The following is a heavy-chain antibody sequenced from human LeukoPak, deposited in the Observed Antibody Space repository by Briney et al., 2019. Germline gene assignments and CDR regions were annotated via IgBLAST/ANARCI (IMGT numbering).Heavy chain of an antibody. J-gene: IGHJ6*02. D-gene: IGHD2-15*01. Sequence: SVKVSCKASGYTFTSYAISWVRQAPGQGLEWMGGIIPIFGTANYAQKFQGRVTITADESTSTAYMELSSLRSEDTAVYYCARGIVVVVAATGAYYYYGMDVWGQGTTVTVSS. CDR3: ARGIVVVVAATGAYYYYGMDV. V-gene: IGHV1-69*13. CDR1: GYTFTSYA. CDR2: IIPIFGTA.